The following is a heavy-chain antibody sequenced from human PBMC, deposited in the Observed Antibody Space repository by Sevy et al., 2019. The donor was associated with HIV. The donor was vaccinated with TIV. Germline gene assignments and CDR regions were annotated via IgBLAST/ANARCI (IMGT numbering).Heavy chain of an antibody. CDR1: GGSITSSGHY. CDR2: VYYVGNS. D-gene: IGHD2-21*01. J-gene: IGHJ6*02. CDR3: ERVAGGENYDYGIDV. V-gene: IGHV4-39*01. Sequence: SETLSLTCTVSGGSITSSGHYWGWIRQSPGKGLEWIGAVYYVGNSYANPSLTSRVTISADTSKNLFSLSLTSLTAADTAIYYVERVAGGENYDYGIDVWGLGTSVTVSS.